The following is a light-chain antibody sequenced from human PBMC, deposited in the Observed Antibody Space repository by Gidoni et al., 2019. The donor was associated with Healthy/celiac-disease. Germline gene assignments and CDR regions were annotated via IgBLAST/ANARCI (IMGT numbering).Light chain of an antibody. CDR3: QQRSNWPPFT. J-gene: IGKJ4*01. V-gene: IGKV3-11*01. CDR2: DAS. Sequence: EIVLTQSPATLSLSPGERATLSCRASQSVSSYLAWYQQKPGQAPRLLIYDASNRATAIPARFSGSGSGTDFTLTISSLEPEDFAVYYCQQRSNWPPFTFGGXTKVEIK. CDR1: QSVSSY.